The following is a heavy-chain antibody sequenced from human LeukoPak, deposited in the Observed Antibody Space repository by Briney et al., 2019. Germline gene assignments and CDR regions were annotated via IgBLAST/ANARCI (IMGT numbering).Heavy chain of an antibody. CDR2: IYYSGST. Sequence: SETLSLTCTVSGGSISSYYWSWIRQPPGKGLEWIGCIYYSGSTNYNPSFKSRVTISVDTSKNQFSLKLSSVTAADTAVYYCARGGWGSFDYWGQGTLVTVSS. D-gene: IGHD1-26*01. V-gene: IGHV4-59*01. CDR1: GGSISSYY. CDR3: ARGGWGSFDY. J-gene: IGHJ4*02.